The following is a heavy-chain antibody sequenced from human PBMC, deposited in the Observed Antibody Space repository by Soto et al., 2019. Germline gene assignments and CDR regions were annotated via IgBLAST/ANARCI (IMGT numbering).Heavy chain of an antibody. Sequence: QVQLVQSGAEVKKPGSSVKVSCKASGGTFSSYAISWVRQAPGQGLEWMGGIIPIFGTANYAQKFQGRVTITADDSTSTAYMELSSLRSEDTAVYYCAGCEYYGSGTSWWFDPWGQGTLVTVSS. CDR2: IIPIFGTA. J-gene: IGHJ5*02. CDR1: GGTFSSYA. V-gene: IGHV1-69*12. D-gene: IGHD3-10*01. CDR3: AGCEYYGSGTSWWFDP.